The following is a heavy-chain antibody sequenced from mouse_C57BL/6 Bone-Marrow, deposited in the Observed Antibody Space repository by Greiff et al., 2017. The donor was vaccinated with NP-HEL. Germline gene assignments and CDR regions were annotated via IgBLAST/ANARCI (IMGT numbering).Heavy chain of an antibody. CDR2: IHPNSGST. J-gene: IGHJ1*03. Sequence: QVQLQQPGAELVKPGASVKLSCKASGYTFTSYWMPWVQPRPGQGLEWIGMIHPNSGSTNYNEKFKSKATLTVDKSYSTAYMQLSSLTSEDSAVYYCARWDYGRWYFDVWGTGTTVTVSA. V-gene: IGHV1-64*01. CDR1: GYTFTSYW. CDR3: ARWDYGRWYFDV. D-gene: IGHD1-1*01.